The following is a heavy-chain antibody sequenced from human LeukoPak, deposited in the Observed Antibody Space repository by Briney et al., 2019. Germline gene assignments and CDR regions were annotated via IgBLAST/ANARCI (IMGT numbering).Heavy chain of an antibody. D-gene: IGHD5-18*01. CDR2: IYPDANT. CDR1: DFTVSGNY. Sequence: GGSLRLSCAASDFTVSGNYMSWVRQAPGKGLEWVSVIYPDANTYYADSVRDRFTISRDSSKNILFLQMNALRPEDTAVYFCVGDTGMDDYWGQGTLVTVSS. V-gene: IGHV3-53*01. CDR3: VGDTGMDDY. J-gene: IGHJ4*02.